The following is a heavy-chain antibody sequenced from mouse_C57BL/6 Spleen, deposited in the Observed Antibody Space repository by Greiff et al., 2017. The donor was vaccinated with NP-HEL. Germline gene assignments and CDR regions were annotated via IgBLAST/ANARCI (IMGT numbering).Heavy chain of an antibody. J-gene: IGHJ4*01. CDR2: IHPNSGST. CDR3: EVGCSDYYAMDY. V-gene: IGHV1-64*01. D-gene: IGHD3-3*01. Sequence: QVQLKQPGAELVKPGASVKLSCKASGYTFTSYWMHWVKQRPGQGLEWIGMIHPNSGSTNYNEKFKSKATLTVDKSSSTAYMQLSSLTSEDSAVYYCEVGCSDYYAMDYWGQGTSVTVSS. CDR1: GYTFTSYW.